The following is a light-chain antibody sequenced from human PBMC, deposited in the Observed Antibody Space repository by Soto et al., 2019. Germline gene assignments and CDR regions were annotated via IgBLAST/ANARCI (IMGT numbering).Light chain of an antibody. J-gene: IGKJ1*01. CDR1: QSVSIY. V-gene: IGKV3-11*01. Sequence: EIVLTQSPATLPLSPGERATLSCRASQSVSIYLAWYQQKPVQAPRLLIYDASSRATDIPARFTGSGSGTDFTLTISSLEPEDFAVYYCQQRSNWPWTFGQGTKVEIK. CDR3: QQRSNWPWT. CDR2: DAS.